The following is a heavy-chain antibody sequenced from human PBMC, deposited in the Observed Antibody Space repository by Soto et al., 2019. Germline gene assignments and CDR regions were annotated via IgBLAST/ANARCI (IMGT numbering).Heavy chain of an antibody. CDR1: GGSISSYY. CDR3: ARDHYGDYGPGGMDV. Sequence: KPSETLSLTCTVSGGSISSYYRSWIRQPPGKGLEWIGYIYYSGSTNYNPSLKSRVTISVDTSKNQFSLKLSSVTAADTAVYYCARDHYGDYGPGGMDVWGQGTTVTVSS. J-gene: IGHJ6*02. V-gene: IGHV4-59*01. D-gene: IGHD4-17*01. CDR2: IYYSGST.